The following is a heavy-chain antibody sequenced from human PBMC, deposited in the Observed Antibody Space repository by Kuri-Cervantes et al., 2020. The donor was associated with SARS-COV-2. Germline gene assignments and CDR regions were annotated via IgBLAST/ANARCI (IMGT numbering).Heavy chain of an antibody. CDR1: GFTFSSYS. J-gene: IGHJ3*02. CDR3: ARGSGVAGTGAFDI. V-gene: IGHV3-21*01. D-gene: IGHD6-19*01. CDR2: ISSSSSYI. Sequence: GGSLRLSCAASGFTFSSYSMNWVRQAPGKGLEWVSSISSSSSYIYYADSVKGRFTISRDNAKNSLYLQMNSLRAEDTAVYYCARGSGVAGTGAFDIWGQGTMVT.